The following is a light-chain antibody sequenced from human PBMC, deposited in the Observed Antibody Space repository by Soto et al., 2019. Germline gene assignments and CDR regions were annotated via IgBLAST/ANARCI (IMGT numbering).Light chain of an antibody. CDR3: QQYNSYWT. Sequence: DIQMTQSPSTLSASVGDRVTITCRASQSISSWLAWYQQKPGKAPKLLIYDASSLESGVPSRFSGSGSGTEFTLTISSLQPDDLATYYCQQYNSYWTFGQGT. CDR2: DAS. V-gene: IGKV1-5*01. CDR1: QSISSW. J-gene: IGKJ1*01.